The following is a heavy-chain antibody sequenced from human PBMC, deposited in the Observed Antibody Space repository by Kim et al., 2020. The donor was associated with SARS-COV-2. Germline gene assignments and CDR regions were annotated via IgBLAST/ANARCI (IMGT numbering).Heavy chain of an antibody. CDR1: GFTFSNAC. Sequence: GGSLRLSCTASGFTFSNACMSWVRQAPGKGLEWVGRIRSKTDGGTTDYAAPVKGRFTISRDDSKNTLYLQMNSLKTEDTAVYYCTTDIELELREYDYWGQGTLVTVSS. CDR2: IRSKTDGGTT. D-gene: IGHD1-7*01. J-gene: IGHJ4*02. CDR3: TTDIELELREYDY. V-gene: IGHV3-15*01.